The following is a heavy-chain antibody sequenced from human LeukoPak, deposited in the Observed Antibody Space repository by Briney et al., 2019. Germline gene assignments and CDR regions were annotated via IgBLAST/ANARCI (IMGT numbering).Heavy chain of an antibody. CDR2: ISSSSSTI. V-gene: IGHV3-48*01. Sequence: GGSLRLSCAASGFTFSSYSMNWVRQAPGKGLEWVSYISSSSSTIYYADSVKGRFTISRDNAKNSLYLQMNSLRAEDTAVYYCARDLSVAYCGGDCYCFLDYWGQGTLVTVSS. J-gene: IGHJ4*02. CDR1: GFTFSSYS. D-gene: IGHD2-21*01. CDR3: ARDLSVAYCGGDCYCFLDY.